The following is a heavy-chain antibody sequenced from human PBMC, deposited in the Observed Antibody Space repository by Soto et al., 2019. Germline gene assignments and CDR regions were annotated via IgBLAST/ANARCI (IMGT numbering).Heavy chain of an antibody. V-gene: IGHV3-15*07. CDR3: TADLGPAYNSNNWFDP. D-gene: IGHD6-13*01. J-gene: IGHJ5*02. CDR1: GFIISHAW. CDR2: VKNNGGAT. Sequence: EVQLVESGGDLVKPGGSLRLSCAASGFIISHAWFHRVRQPPGKGLELVGRVKNNGGATDYAPSVKGRFTISRDDSKDTVYLQMSSLRTEDTAIYYCTADLGPAYNSNNWFDPWGQGTPVTVSS.